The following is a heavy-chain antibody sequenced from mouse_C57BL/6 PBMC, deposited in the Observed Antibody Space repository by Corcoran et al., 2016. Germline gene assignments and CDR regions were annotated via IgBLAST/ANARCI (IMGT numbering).Heavy chain of an antibody. CDR3: ARRLDSSGYYFDY. CDR1: GYTFTTYG. J-gene: IGHJ2*01. Sequence: QIQLVQSGPELKKPGETVKISCKASGYTFTTYGMSWVKQAPGKGLKWMGWINTYSGVPTYADDFKGRFAFSLETSVSTAYLQINNLKNEDTATYFCARRLDSSGYYFDYWGQGTTLTVSS. V-gene: IGHV9-3*01. D-gene: IGHD3-2*02. CDR2: INTYSGVP.